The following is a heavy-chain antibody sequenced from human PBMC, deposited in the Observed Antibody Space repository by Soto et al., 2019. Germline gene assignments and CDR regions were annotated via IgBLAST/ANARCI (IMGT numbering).Heavy chain of an antibody. CDR3: ARQGSWPYYYYGLDV. V-gene: IGHV1-18*01. CDR2: ICTYNGDT. Sequence: QVQLVQSGPEVKKPGASVKVSGEASGYTFTTSVISWVRQAPGQGLEWMGWICTYNGDTNSAQKFKGRVTMTADTSMGTVYMDLMSLKSDDTAWYYCARQGSWPYYYYGLDVWGQGTTVTVSS. J-gene: IGHJ6*02. D-gene: IGHD1-26*01. CDR1: GYTFTTSV.